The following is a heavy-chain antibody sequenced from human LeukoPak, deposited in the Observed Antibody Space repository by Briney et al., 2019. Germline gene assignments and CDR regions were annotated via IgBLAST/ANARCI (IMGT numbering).Heavy chain of an antibody. V-gene: IGHV1-24*01. CDR1: GYTLTELS. D-gene: IGHD2-21*01. CDR3: ATEPRSDDPYYFDY. CDR2: FDPEDGET. Sequence: ASVKVSCKVSGYTLTELSMHWVRQAPGKGLEWMGGFDPEDGETIYAQKFQGRVTMTEDTSTDTAYMELSSLRSEDTAVCYCATEPRSDDPYYFDYWGQGTLVTVSS. J-gene: IGHJ4*02.